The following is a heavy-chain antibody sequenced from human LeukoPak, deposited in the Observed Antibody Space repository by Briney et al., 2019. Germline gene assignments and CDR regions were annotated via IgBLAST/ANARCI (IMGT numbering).Heavy chain of an antibody. CDR2: IRSKANSYAT. Sequence: QSGGSLKLSCAASGFTFSGSAVHWVRQASGKVLEWVGRIRSKANSYATAYGASVNGRFTISRDDSKNTAYLQMNSLKTEDTAVYYCTMVYGDYVPFDYWGQGTLVTVSS. CDR1: GFTFSGSA. V-gene: IGHV3-73*01. J-gene: IGHJ4*02. CDR3: TMVYGDYVPFDY. D-gene: IGHD4-17*01.